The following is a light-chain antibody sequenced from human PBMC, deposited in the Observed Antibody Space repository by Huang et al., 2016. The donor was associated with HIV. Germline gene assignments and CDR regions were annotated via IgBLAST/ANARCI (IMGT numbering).Light chain of an antibody. CDR1: QSVGTY. V-gene: IGKV1-39*01. CDR3: QQSYGALSS. CDR2: SAS. Sequence: IQMTQSPTSLSASVGDRVFISCRTSQSVGTYLNWYQQKPGKAPKLLISSASTLHSGVPSRCSGGGSGTVFTLTIRGLQSDDFATYFCQQSYGALSSFGPGTRL. J-gene: IGKJ5*01.